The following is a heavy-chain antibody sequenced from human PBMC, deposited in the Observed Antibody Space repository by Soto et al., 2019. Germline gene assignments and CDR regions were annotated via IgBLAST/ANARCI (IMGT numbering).Heavy chain of an antibody. Sequence: QVQLVQSGAEVKKPGSSVKVSCKASGGTFSSYAITWVRQAPGQGLEWMGGIIPIFGPANYAQKFQGRVTITADESTSTAYMELSSLRSEDTAVYYCAAYCSGGSCPWDYWGQGTLVTVSS. D-gene: IGHD2-15*01. CDR2: IIPIFGPA. CDR1: GGTFSSYA. V-gene: IGHV1-69*01. CDR3: AAYCSGGSCPWDY. J-gene: IGHJ4*02.